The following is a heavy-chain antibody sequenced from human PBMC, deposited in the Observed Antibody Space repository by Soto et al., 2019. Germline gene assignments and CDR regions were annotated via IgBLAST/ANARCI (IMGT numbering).Heavy chain of an antibody. CDR2: IYHSGST. D-gene: IGHD2-15*01. CDR1: GYSISSGYY. V-gene: IGHV4-38-2*01. J-gene: IGHJ4*02. CDR3: ARTNLYCSVGSCPPSRIDY. Sequence: PSETLSLTCAVSGYSISSGYYWGWIRQPTGKGLEWIGSIYHSGSTYYNPSLKSRVTISVDTSKNQFSLKLSSVTAADTAVYYCARTNLYCSVGSCPPSRIDYWGQGTLVTVSS.